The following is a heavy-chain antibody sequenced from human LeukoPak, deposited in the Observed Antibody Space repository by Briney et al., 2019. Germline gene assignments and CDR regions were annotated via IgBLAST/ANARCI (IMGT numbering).Heavy chain of an antibody. CDR1: GYTFSSYY. D-gene: IGHD4-17*01. Sequence: ASVKVSCEASGYTFSSYYIHWVRQAPGQGLEWMGIISPSGGSTSYAQKFQGRVTMTRDTSTSTVYMELSSLRSDDTAVFYCARETTVTSRFDYWGQGTLVTVSS. J-gene: IGHJ4*02. CDR3: ARETTVTSRFDY. CDR2: ISPSGGST. V-gene: IGHV1-46*01.